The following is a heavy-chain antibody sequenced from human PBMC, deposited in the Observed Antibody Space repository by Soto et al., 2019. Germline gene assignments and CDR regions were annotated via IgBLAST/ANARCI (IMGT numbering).Heavy chain of an antibody. CDR3: ARDQSYYYDSSGLDAYYFDY. CDR2: IIPIFGTA. D-gene: IGHD3-22*01. CDR1: GGTFSSYA. Sequence: SVKVSCKASGGTFSSYAISWVRQAPGQGLEWMGGIIPIFGTANYAQKFQGRVTITADESTSTAYMELSSLRSEDTAVYYCARDQSYYYDSSGLDAYYFDYWGQGTLVTVSS. V-gene: IGHV1-69*13. J-gene: IGHJ4*02.